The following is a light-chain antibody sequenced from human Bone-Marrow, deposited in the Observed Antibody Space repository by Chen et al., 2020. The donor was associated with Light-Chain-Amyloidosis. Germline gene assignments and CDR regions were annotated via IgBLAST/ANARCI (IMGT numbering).Light chain of an antibody. CDR2: DAS. CDR3: QVWDRSSDHPV. CDR1: NIGSTS. Sequence: SYVLTQPSSVSMAPGQTATIACGGNNIGSTSVHWYQQTPGQAPLLVVYDASDRPSGIPERLSGSNSGNTATLTISRVEAGDEADYYCQVWDRSSDHPVFGGGTKLTVL. V-gene: IGLV3-21*02. J-gene: IGLJ3*02.